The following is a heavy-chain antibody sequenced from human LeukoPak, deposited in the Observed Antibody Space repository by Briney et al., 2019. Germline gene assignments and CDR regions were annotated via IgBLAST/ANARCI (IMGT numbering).Heavy chain of an antibody. CDR2: IYYVGST. Sequence: SETLSLTCTDSGGSISSSGYYGGWIRQPPGKGLEWIGNIYYVGSTYYNPSLNSRVTISVDTSKNQFSLKLNSVTAADTAIYYCASSKRWPNFYFDYWGQGTLVTVSS. CDR1: GGSISSSGYY. J-gene: IGHJ4*02. V-gene: IGHV4-39*07. CDR3: ASSKRWPNFYFDY. D-gene: IGHD5-24*01.